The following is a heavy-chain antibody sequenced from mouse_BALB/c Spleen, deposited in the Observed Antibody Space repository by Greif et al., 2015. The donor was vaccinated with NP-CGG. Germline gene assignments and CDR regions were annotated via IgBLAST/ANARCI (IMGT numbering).Heavy chain of an antibody. CDR1: GYTFTSYV. CDR2: INPYNDGT. J-gene: IGHJ4*01. V-gene: IGHV1-14*01. Sequence: EVQLQQSGPELVKPGASVKMSCKASGYTFTSYVMHWVKQKPGQGLEWIGYINPYNDGTKYNEKFKGKATLTSDKSSSTGYMEISSLSSEDSAVYYCARLGIRHYAMDYWGQGSSVSVSS. CDR3: ARLGIRHYAMDY. D-gene: IGHD1-2*01.